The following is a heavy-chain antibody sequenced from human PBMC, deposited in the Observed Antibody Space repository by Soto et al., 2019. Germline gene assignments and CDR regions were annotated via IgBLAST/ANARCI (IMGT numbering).Heavy chain of an antibody. CDR3: ARVGPAPYHYYGMDV. J-gene: IGHJ6*02. CDR2: ISAYNGNT. Sequence: QVQLVQSGGEVKKPGASVKVSCKTSGYSFTTYGISWVRQAPGQGLEWMGWISAYNGNTNYAQKLQDRVTMTTDTSTSTSYMELRSLRSDDTAVYYCARVGPAPYHYYGMDVWGQGSTVTVSS. V-gene: IGHV1-18*01. CDR1: GYSFTTYG.